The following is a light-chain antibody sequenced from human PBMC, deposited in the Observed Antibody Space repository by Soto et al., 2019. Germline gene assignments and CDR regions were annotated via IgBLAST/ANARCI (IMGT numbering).Light chain of an antibody. V-gene: IGKV1-5*03. CDR2: KAS. J-gene: IGKJ4*01. Sequence: DIQMTQSPSTLSASVGDRVTITCRASQTIYTWLAWYQQKPGKAPNVLIYKASTLRSGVPSRFSASGSGTEFSLTISSLQPDDFATYYCQQYNSYSVTFGGGTKVEI. CDR1: QTIYTW. CDR3: QQYNSYSVT.